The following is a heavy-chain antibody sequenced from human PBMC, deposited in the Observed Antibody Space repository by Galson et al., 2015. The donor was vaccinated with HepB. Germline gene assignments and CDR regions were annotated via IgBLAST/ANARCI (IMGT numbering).Heavy chain of an antibody. CDR2: ISAYNGNT. D-gene: IGHD3-3*01. J-gene: IGHJ6*02. V-gene: IGHV1-18*01. CDR1: GYTFTSYG. CDR3: ARSITIFGVVTHVYYYYGMDV. Sequence: SVKVSCKASGYTFTSYGISWVRQAPGQGLEWMGWISAYNGNTNYAQKLQGRVTMTTDTSTSTAYMELRSLRSDDTAVYYCARSITIFGVVTHVYYYYGMDVWGQGTTVTVSS.